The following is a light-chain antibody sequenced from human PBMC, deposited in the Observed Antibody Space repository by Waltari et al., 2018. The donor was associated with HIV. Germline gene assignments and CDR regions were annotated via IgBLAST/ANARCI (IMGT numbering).Light chain of an antibody. CDR2: AAS. CDR1: QTISSY. V-gene: IGKV1-39*01. Sequence: DIQMTQSPSSLSASVGDRVTITCRASQTISSYLNWYQQKPENAPKLLIYAASSLQSGVPSRFSGSGSGTDFTITISSLQPEDFATYYCQQSYSTPWTFGQGTKVEIK. CDR3: QQSYSTPWT. J-gene: IGKJ1*01.